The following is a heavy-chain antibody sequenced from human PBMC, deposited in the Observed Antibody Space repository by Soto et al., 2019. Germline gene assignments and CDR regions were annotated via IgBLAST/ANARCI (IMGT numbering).Heavy chain of an antibody. J-gene: IGHJ4*02. CDR1: GGSISSGDYY. V-gene: IGHV4-30-4*01. Sequence: SETLSLTCTVSGGSISSGDYYWSWIRQPPGKGLEWIGYIYYSGSTYYNPSLKSRVTISVDTSKNQFSLKLSSVTAAETAVYYCARDASIVTRYFDYWGQGTLVTRLL. D-gene: IGHD1-26*01. CDR3: ARDASIVTRYFDY. CDR2: IYYSGST.